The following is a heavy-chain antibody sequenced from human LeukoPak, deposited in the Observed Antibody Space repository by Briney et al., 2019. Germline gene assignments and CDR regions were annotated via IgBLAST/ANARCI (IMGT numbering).Heavy chain of an antibody. CDR2: IGSVGDT. Sequence: PGGSLRLSCAASGFTFSSYDMHWVRQAPGKGLEWVSAIGSVGDTYYPGSVKGRFTISRENAKNSLYLQMNSLRAGDTALYYCARARARGADSFDIWGQGTMVTVSS. D-gene: IGHD3-10*01. J-gene: IGHJ3*02. CDR1: GFTFSSYD. CDR3: ARARARGADSFDI. V-gene: IGHV3-13*01.